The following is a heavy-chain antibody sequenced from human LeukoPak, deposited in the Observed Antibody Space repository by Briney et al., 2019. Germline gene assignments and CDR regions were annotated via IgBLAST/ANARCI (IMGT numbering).Heavy chain of an antibody. CDR2: IYKKDKGYATAT. CDR3: TRDSGTYNWFGP. CDR1: GFTFSGSA. Sequence: GGSLRLSCADSGFTFSGSAIHWVRQSPGKGLEWVGQIYKKDKGYATATAYAASVKGRFAISRDDSINTEYLQMKSLKTEDTALYYCTRDSGTYNWFGPWGQGTLVTVSS. D-gene: IGHD1-26*01. J-gene: IGHJ5*02. V-gene: IGHV3-73*01.